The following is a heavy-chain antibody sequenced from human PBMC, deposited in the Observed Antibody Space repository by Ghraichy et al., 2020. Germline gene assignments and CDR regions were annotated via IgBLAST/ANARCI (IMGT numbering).Heavy chain of an antibody. J-gene: IGHJ4*02. CDR3: AKDQEPLLYPGYFDY. V-gene: IGHV3-23*01. Sequence: LSLTCAASGFTFSSYAMSWVRQAPGKGLEWVSAISGSGGSPYYADSVKGRFTISRDNSKNTLYLQMNSLRAEDTAVYYCAKDQEPLLYPGYFDYWGQGTLVTVSS. CDR2: ISGSGGSP. CDR1: GFTFSSYA. D-gene: IGHD2-2*02.